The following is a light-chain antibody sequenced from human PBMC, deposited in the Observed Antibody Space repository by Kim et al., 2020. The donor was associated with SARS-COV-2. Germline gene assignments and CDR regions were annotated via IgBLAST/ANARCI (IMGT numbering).Light chain of an antibody. CDR2: EAT. Sequence: DIQMTQSPSSLSASVGDRVTITCLASQDIDNSLNWYQQKPGEPPKLLIYEATNLETGVPRRFTGSTSVTDFTFTISSLQPEDVATYYCQQYHDVPFTFGGGTKLEIK. V-gene: IGKV1-33*01. CDR3: QQYHDVPFT. J-gene: IGKJ4*01. CDR1: QDIDNS.